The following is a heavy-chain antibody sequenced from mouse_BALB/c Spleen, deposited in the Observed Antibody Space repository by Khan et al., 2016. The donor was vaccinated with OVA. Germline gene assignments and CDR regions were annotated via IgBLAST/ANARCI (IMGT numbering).Heavy chain of an antibody. J-gene: IGHJ4*01. D-gene: IGHD2-10*02. V-gene: IGHV2-6-5*01. CDR2: IWGGGTT. CDR3: AKGVWSYYFALDY. Sequence: VQLQQSGPGLVAPSQNLSITCTVSGFSLTDYGVSWIRQPPGKGLEWLGVIWGGGTTYYNSALKSRLSISNDNSKSQVFLKMNSLQTDDTAMYYCAKGVWSYYFALDYWGQGTSVTVSS. CDR1: GFSLTDYG.